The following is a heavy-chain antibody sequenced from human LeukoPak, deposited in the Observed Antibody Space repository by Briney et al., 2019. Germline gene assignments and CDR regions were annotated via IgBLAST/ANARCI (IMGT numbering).Heavy chain of an antibody. Sequence: PGGSLRLSCAASGFTVSSNYMSWVRQAPGKGLEWVSVIYSGGSTYYADSVKGRFTISRDNSKKTLYLQMNNLRAEDTAVYYCARKKRVDTDSIMVYYYYAMDVWGQGTTVTVSS. V-gene: IGHV3-53*01. J-gene: IGHJ6*02. D-gene: IGHD5-18*01. CDR3: ARKKRVDTDSIMVYYYYAMDV. CDR2: IYSGGST. CDR1: GFTVSSNY.